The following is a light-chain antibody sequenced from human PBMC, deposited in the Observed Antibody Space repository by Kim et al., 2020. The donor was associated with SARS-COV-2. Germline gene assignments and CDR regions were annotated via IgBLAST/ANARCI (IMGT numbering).Light chain of an antibody. CDR2: SNN. V-gene: IGLV1-44*01. CDR3: AAWDDSLNGNVV. Sequence: QSVLTQPPSASGTPGQRVTISCSGSSSNIGSNTVNWYQQLPGTAPKLLIYSNNQRPSGVPDRFSGSKSGTSASLAISGLQSEDEADYYCAAWDDSLNGNVVFGGGTQLTFL. CDR1: SSNIGSNT. J-gene: IGLJ2*01.